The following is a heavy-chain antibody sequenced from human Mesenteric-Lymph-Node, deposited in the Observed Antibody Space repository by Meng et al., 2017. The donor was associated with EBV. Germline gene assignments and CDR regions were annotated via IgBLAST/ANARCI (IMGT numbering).Heavy chain of an antibody. CDR3: ARVGPLNSNWFDP. Sequence: VQLVKAGAEVKKPGASVMVSCKASGYAFTDYYMHWVRQAPGQGLEWMGRINLNTGGTYYAQRFQGRVTMTTDTSASTAYMELRSLRFDDTAVYYCARVGPLNSNWFDPWGQGTLVTVSS. V-gene: IGHV1-2*06. J-gene: IGHJ5*02. CDR2: INLNTGGT. CDR1: GYAFTDYY. D-gene: IGHD1-1*01.